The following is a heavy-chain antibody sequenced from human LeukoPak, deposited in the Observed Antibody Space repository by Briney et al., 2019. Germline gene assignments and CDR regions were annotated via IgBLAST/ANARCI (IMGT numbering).Heavy chain of an antibody. CDR3: ARRSGRNYYGSGSYYNEWSFDY. V-gene: IGHV4-59*08. Sequence: SETLSLTCTVSGGSISSYYWSWIRQPPGKGLEWIGYIFHSGSTNYSPSLKSRVTMSVDTSKSQFSLKLSSVTAADTAVYYCARRSGRNYYGSGSYYNEWSFDYWGQGTLVTVSS. J-gene: IGHJ4*02. CDR2: IFHSGST. D-gene: IGHD3-10*01. CDR1: GGSISSYY.